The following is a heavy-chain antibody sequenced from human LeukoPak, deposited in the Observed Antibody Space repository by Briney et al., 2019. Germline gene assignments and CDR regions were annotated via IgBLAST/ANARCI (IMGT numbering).Heavy chain of an antibody. V-gene: IGHV3-74*01. D-gene: IGHD2-21*02. Sequence: GGSLRLSCAASGFTFSSYWMHWVRQAPGEGLVWVSRINNDASSTSYADSVKGRFTISRDNAKNTLYLQMNSLRAGDTAVYYCESVVVTDNWAFDIWGQGTMAIVSS. CDR1: GFTFSSYW. J-gene: IGHJ3*02. CDR3: ESVVVTDNWAFDI. CDR2: INNDASST.